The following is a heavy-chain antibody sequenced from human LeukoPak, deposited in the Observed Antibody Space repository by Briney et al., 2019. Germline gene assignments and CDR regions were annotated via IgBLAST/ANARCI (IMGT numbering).Heavy chain of an antibody. Sequence: GGSLRLSCAASGFTFSSYWIHWVRQAPGKGLVWVSRINSDGSSTTYADSVKGRFTISRDNAKNTLYLQMNSLRAEDTAVYYCARLTWALSGYYTGIDDDYWGQGTLVTVSS. J-gene: IGHJ4*02. CDR2: INSDGSST. V-gene: IGHV3-74*01. CDR1: GFTFSSYW. CDR3: ARLTWALSGYYTGIDDDY. D-gene: IGHD3-3*01.